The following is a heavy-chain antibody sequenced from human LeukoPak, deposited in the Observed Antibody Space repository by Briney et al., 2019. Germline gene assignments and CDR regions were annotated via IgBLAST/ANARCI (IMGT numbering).Heavy chain of an antibody. CDR3: AKDQDSITMVRGGPCDY. V-gene: IGHV3-23*01. Sequence: GGSLRLSCAASGFTFSSYAMSWVRQAPGKGLEWVSAISGSGGSTYYADSVKGRFTISRDNSKNTLYLQMNSLRAEDTAVYYCAKDQDSITMVRGGPCDYWGQGTLVTVSS. CDR2: ISGSGGST. CDR1: GFTFSSYA. D-gene: IGHD3-10*01. J-gene: IGHJ4*02.